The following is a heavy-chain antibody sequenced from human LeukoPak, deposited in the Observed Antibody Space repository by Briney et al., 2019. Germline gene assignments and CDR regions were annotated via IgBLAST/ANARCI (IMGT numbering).Heavy chain of an antibody. CDR1: GGSISSSSYY. CDR2: IYYSGST. D-gene: IGHD6-13*01. V-gene: IGHV4-39*01. CDR3: ARLGSSSFGFDY. Sequence: SETLSLTCTVSGGSISSSSYYWGWIRQPPGKGLEWIGSIYYSGSTYYNPSLKSRVTISVDTCKNQFSLKLSSVTAADTAVYYCARLGSSSFGFDYWGQGTLVTVSS. J-gene: IGHJ4*02.